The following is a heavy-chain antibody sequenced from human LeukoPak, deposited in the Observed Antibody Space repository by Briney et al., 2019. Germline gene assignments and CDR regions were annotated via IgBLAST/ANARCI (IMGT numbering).Heavy chain of an antibody. V-gene: IGHV3-7*03. Sequence: GGSLRLSCAASGFSSSNYWMTWIRQAPGKGLEWVATIKGDGSDKRYVDSVKRRFTISRDDVKNSLYLQLNNLRAEDTAIYYCARAQWGYPFDVWGQGTRVTVSS. J-gene: IGHJ3*01. D-gene: IGHD5-18*01. CDR3: ARAQWGYPFDV. CDR1: GFSSSNYW. CDR2: IKGDGSDK.